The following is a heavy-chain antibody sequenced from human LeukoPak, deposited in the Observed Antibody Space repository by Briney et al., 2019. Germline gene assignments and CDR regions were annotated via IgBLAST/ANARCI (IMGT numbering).Heavy chain of an antibody. CDR3: ARGRGRYGDYYWYFDL. CDR2: IIPIFGTA. J-gene: IGHJ2*01. D-gene: IGHD4-17*01. CDR1: GGTLSSYA. Sequence: ASVKVSCKASGGTLSSYAISWVRQAPGQGLEWMGGIIPIFGTANYAQKFQGRVTITADESTSTAYMELSSLRSEDTAVYYCARGRGRYGDYYWYFDLWGRGTLVTVSS. V-gene: IGHV1-69*13.